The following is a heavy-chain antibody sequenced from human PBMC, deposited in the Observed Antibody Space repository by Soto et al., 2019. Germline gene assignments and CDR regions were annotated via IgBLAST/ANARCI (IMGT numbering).Heavy chain of an antibody. CDR2: IYPGDSDS. CDR1: GYSFTTYW. V-gene: IGHV5-51*01. Sequence: GESLKISCQGSGYSFTTYWIGWVRQVPGKGLEWMGIIYPGDSDSRYSPSFQGQVTISADKSINTIYLHWTGLKASDTAMYYCARGRYFDWFLGRADVFDIWGQGTMVTVSS. CDR3: ARGRYFDWFLGRADVFDI. D-gene: IGHD3-9*01. J-gene: IGHJ3*02.